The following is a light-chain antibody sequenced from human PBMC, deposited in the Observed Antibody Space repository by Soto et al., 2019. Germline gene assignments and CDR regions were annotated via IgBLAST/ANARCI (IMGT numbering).Light chain of an antibody. J-gene: IGKJ4*01. CDR2: DAS. Sequence: DIQMTQSPSSLSGSVLDTGTRTFQASQDISHYLNWYQQKPGKALKLLIYDASTLQSGVPSRFSGSGSGTDFTLTISSLQPEDVATYYCQKCKVAPFTFGGGTKVDIK. V-gene: IGKV1-27*01. CDR1: QDISHY. CDR3: QKCKVAPFT.